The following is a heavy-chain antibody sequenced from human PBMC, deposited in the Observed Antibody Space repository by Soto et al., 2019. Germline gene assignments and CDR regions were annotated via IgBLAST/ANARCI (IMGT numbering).Heavy chain of an antibody. CDR1: GYSFTSYW. D-gene: IGHD7-27*01. CDR2: IYPGDSDT. V-gene: IGHV5-51*01. Sequence: GESLKISCKGSGYSFTSYWIGWVRQMPGKGLAWMGSIYPGDSDTRYSPSCQGQATSAADKSNSTAYLQWSSLNASDTAMYYCARLLSAQRRTRYYYYYYGMDVWGQGTTVTIAS. J-gene: IGHJ6*02. CDR3: ARLLSAQRRTRYYYYYYGMDV.